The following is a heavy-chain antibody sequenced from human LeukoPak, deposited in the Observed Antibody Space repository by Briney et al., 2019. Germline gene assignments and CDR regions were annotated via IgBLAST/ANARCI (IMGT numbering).Heavy chain of an antibody. CDR3: ARNGTVTTRRYYYYYYMDV. CDR1: GFTFSSYW. Sequence: PGGSLRLSCAASGFTFSSYWMSWVRQAPGKGLEWVANIKQDGSEKYYVDPVKGRFTISRDNAKNSLYLQMNSLRAEDTAVYYCARNGTVTTRRYYYYYYMDVWGKGTTVTVSS. J-gene: IGHJ6*03. V-gene: IGHV3-7*01. D-gene: IGHD4-17*01. CDR2: IKQDGSEK.